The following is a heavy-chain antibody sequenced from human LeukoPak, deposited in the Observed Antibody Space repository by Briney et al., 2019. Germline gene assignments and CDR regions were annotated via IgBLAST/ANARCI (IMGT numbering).Heavy chain of an antibody. Sequence: GGSLRLSCAASGLTFSSYSMNWARQAPGKGLEWVSYISSSSSTIYYADSVKGRFTISRDNAKNSLYLQMNSLRDEDTAVYYCARPGYCSGGSCYSDVGYYYYGMDVWGQGTTVTVSS. CDR3: ARPGYCSGGSCYSDVGYYYYGMDV. J-gene: IGHJ6*02. CDR2: ISSSSSTI. V-gene: IGHV3-48*02. CDR1: GLTFSSYS. D-gene: IGHD2-15*01.